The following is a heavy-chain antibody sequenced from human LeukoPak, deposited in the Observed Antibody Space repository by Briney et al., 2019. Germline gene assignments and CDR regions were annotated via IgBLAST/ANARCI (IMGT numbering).Heavy chain of an antibody. CDR1: GFTFSNYW. J-gene: IGHJ4*02. CDR3: ARDRAWNYFDY. D-gene: IGHD3-3*01. V-gene: IGHV3-7*01. Sequence: GGSLRLSCAASGFTFSNYWMSWVRQAPGKGLEWVAKIKQDGSEEYYVDSVKGRFTISRDNAKNTLYLQMDSLRAEDTAVYYCARDRAWNYFDYWGQGTLVTVSS. CDR2: IKQDGSEE.